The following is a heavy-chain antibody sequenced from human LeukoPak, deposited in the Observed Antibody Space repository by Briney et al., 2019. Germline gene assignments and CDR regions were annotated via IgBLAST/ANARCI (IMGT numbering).Heavy chain of an antibody. CDR1: GYTLTELF. CDR3: ATRRDGYSRYYYYYMDV. D-gene: IGHD5-24*01. CDR2: FDPEDGET. Sequence: GASVKVSCKVSGYTLTELFMHWVRQAPGKGLEWMGGFDPEDGETIYAQKFQGRVTMTEDTSTDTAYMELSSLRSEDTAVYYCATRRDGYSRYYYYYMDVWGKGTTVTISS. V-gene: IGHV1-24*01. J-gene: IGHJ6*03.